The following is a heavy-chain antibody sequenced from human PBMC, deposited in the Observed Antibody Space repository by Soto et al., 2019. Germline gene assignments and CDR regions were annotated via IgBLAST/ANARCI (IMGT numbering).Heavy chain of an antibody. CDR3: AKTANGWFSAFDI. V-gene: IGHV3-23*01. J-gene: IGHJ3*02. CDR1: GFTFSSYA. Sequence: GGSLRLSCAASGFTFSSYAMSWVRQAPGKGLEWVSAISGSGGTTYYADSVKGRFTFSRDNSKNTLYLQMNSLRAEDTAIYYCAKTANGWFSAFDIWGQGTMVTVSS. D-gene: IGHD6-19*01. CDR2: ISGSGGTT.